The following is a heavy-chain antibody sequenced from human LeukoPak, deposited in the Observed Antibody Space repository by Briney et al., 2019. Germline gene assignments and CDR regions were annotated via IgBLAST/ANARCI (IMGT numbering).Heavy chain of an antibody. CDR3: ARDRQSIAVAGNWFDP. D-gene: IGHD6-19*01. Sequence: ASVKVSCKASGYTFTSCGISWVRQAPGQGLEWMGWISAYNGNTNYAQKLQGRVTMTTDTSTSTAYMELRSLRSDDTAVYYCARDRQSIAVAGNWFDPWGQGTLVTVSS. CDR1: GYTFTSCG. CDR2: ISAYNGNT. J-gene: IGHJ5*02. V-gene: IGHV1-18*01.